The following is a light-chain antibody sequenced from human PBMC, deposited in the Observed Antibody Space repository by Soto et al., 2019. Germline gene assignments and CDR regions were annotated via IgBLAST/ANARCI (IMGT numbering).Light chain of an antibody. Sequence: DIETTQSPSSLSASVGDTFTITCRASQGIKSYLNWYQQKPGKAPKLLIYGASSLQSGVPSRFSGSGSGTDFTLTISSLQPEDYATYYCQQSYSTPQLTFGGGTKVDIK. V-gene: IGKV1-39*01. CDR1: QGIKSY. CDR2: GAS. J-gene: IGKJ4*01. CDR3: QQSYSTPQLT.